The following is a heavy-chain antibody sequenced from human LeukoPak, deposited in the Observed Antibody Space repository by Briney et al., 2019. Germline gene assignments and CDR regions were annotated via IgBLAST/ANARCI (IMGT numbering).Heavy chain of an antibody. J-gene: IGHJ4*02. CDR3: ARGRAYYDSTGYYY. Sequence: SETLSLTCTVSGGSISSCYWSWMRQPPGKGLEWIGHIYYSGSIKCNPSLKSRVTISVDTSKNQFFLKLSSVTAADTAVYYCARGRAYYDSTGYYYWGQGTLVTVSS. V-gene: IGHV4-59*01. D-gene: IGHD3-22*01. CDR1: GGSISSCY. CDR2: IYYSGSI.